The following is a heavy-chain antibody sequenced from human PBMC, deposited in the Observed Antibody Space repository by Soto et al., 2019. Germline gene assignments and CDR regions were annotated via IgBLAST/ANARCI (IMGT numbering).Heavy chain of an antibody. Sequence: QVQLVQSAAEVKKPGSSVKVSCKASGNTFSNYAISWVRPAPGQGLEWMGGIIPMFGTANHAQKFQGRVKITTDESTTTAYMELSSLTSEDTAVYYCARSGTRVGMRVLDFEYWGQGTLVTVSS. CDR1: GNTFSNYA. D-gene: IGHD3-22*01. CDR3: ARSGTRVGMRVLDFEY. V-gene: IGHV1-69*01. J-gene: IGHJ4*02. CDR2: IIPMFGTA.